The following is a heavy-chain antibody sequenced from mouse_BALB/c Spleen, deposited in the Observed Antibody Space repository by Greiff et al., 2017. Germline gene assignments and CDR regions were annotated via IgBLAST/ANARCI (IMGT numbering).Heavy chain of an antibody. CDR3: AKGAYGNYYFDD. J-gene: IGHJ2*01. Sequence: EVKLLESGAELVKPGASVKLSCTASGFNIKDTYMHWVKQRPEQGLEWIGRIDPANGNTKYDPKFQGKATITADTSSNTAYLQLSSLTSEDTAVYYCAKGAYGNYYFDDWGQGTTLTVSA. D-gene: IGHD2-10*02. CDR2: IDPANGNT. CDR1: GFNIKDTY. V-gene: IGHV14-3*02.